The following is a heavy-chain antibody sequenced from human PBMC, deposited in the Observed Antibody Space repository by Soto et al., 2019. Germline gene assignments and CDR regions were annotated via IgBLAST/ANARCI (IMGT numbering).Heavy chain of an antibody. Sequence: ASVKVSCKTSGYTFSNYGITWVRQAPGQPLEWLGWISLYSDGTNYAQKVQGRVSMTTYTSTTTAYMELRSLRSDDTAVYYCARVVPGAEAWFGPWGQGTLVTVSS. CDR1: GYTFSNYG. D-gene: IGHD2-2*01. V-gene: IGHV1-18*01. CDR3: ARVVPGAEAWFGP. CDR2: ISLYSDGT. J-gene: IGHJ5*02.